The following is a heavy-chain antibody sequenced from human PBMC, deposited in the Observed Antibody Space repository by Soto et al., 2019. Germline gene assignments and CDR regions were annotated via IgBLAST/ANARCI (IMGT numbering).Heavy chain of an antibody. Sequence: PGGSLRLSCAASGFTFSSYEMNWVRQAPGKGLEWVSYISSSGSTIYYADSVKGRFTISRDNAKNSLYLQMNSLRAEDTAVYYCARDRSYTETYYYYGMDVWGQGTTVTVSS. CDR3: ARDRSYTETYYYYGMDV. CDR2: ISSSGSTI. V-gene: IGHV3-48*03. D-gene: IGHD1-20*01. CDR1: GFTFSSYE. J-gene: IGHJ6*02.